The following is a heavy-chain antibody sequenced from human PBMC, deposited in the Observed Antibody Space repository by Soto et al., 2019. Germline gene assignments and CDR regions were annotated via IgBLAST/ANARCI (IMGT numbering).Heavy chain of an antibody. V-gene: IGHV3-23*01. J-gene: IGHJ5*02. Sequence: GGSLRLSCAASGFTFSSYAMSWVRQAPGKGLEWVSAISGSGGSTYYADSLKGRFTISRDNSKNTLYLQMNSLRAEDTAVYYCAKQPNVDTAMVSWFDPWGQGTLVTVSS. CDR3: AKQPNVDTAMVSWFDP. CDR2: ISGSGGST. CDR1: GFTFSSYA. D-gene: IGHD5-18*01.